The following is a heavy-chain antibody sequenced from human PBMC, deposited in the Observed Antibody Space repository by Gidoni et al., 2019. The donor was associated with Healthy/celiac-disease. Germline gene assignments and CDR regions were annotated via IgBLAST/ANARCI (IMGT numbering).Heavy chain of an antibody. V-gene: IGHV3-30*18. CDR3: AKDNNYDSEYYYYYNMDI. J-gene: IGHJ6*03. Sequence: QVQLVESVGGVFQPGRSLTLSCAASGFTFRSYVMHWVRQAPGKGLEWVAVISYDGSNKYYAYAVKGRFTIYRDNSKSTLYLQMNSLRAEDTAVYYCAKDNNYDSEYYYYYNMDIWGKGTTVTVSS. CDR2: ISYDGSNK. D-gene: IGHD3-22*01. CDR1: GFTFRSYV.